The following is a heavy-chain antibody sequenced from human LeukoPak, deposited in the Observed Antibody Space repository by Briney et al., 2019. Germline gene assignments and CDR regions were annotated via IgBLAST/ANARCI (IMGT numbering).Heavy chain of an antibody. V-gene: IGHV4-30-2*05. CDR1: GGSISSGGHS. CDR3: AREAGGLDN. Sequence: SQTLSLTCAVSGGSISSGGHSWSWIRQPPGKGLEWIGYISSSGKPYCNPSLQSRVNLSLDTSENHFSLTLHSVTAADTAVYYCAREAGGLDNWGRGTLVTVSS. CDR2: ISSSGKP. J-gene: IGHJ4*02. D-gene: IGHD6-13*01.